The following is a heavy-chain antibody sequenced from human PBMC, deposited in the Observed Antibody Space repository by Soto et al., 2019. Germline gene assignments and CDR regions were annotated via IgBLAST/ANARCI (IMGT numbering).Heavy chain of an antibody. CDR3: ARGLAYYDFWSAQTGGWFDP. J-gene: IGHJ5*02. Sequence: VGSLRLSCAASGFTFSSYSMNWVRQAPGKGLEWVSSISSSSSYIYYADSVKGRFTISRDNAKNSLYLQMNSLRAEDTAVYYCARGLAYYDFWSAQTGGWFDPWGQGTLVTVSS. V-gene: IGHV3-21*01. CDR2: ISSSSSYI. CDR1: GFTFSSYS. D-gene: IGHD3-3*01.